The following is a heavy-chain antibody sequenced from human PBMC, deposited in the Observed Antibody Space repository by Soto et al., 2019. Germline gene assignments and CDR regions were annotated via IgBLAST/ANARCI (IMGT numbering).Heavy chain of an antibody. D-gene: IGHD3-3*01. CDR3: AHRVLRTVFGLVTTTAIYFDF. V-gene: IGHV2-5*02. J-gene: IGHJ4*02. Sequence: QITLNESGPPVVRPTETLTLTCRFSGFSLTTSGVGVGWIRQSPGKAPEWLALIYWDDDKRYSAPLKSRLTITKDTSKNQVVLTVSDLDPTDTATYYCAHRVLRTVFGLVTTTAIYFDFWGQGTPVAVSS. CDR2: IYWDDDK. CDR1: GFSLTTSGVG.